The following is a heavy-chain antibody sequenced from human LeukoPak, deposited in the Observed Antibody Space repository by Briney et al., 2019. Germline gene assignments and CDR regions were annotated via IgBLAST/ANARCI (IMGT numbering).Heavy chain of an antibody. V-gene: IGHV4-38-2*02. CDR1: GYSISSGYY. CDR3: ARGILGIGYYYYMDV. J-gene: IGHJ6*03. Sequence: SETLSLTCTVSGYSISSGYYWGWIRQPPGKGLEWIGSIYHSGSTYYNPSLKSRVTISVDTSKNQFSLKLSSVTAADTAVYYCARGILGIGYYYYMDVWGKGTTVTVSS. CDR2: IYHSGST. D-gene: IGHD7-27*01.